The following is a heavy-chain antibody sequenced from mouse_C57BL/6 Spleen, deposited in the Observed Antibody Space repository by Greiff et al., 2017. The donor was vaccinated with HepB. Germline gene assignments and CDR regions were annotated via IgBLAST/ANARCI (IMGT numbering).Heavy chain of an antibody. CDR1: GYTFTSYW. Sequence: QVQLKQPGAELVKPGASVKMSCKASGYTFTSYWITWVKQRPGQGLEWIGDIYPGSGSTNYNEKFKSKATLTVDTSSSTAYMQLSSLTSEDSAVYDCARSRDGSSPYFDYWGQGTTLTVSS. CDR3: ARSRDGSSPYFDY. J-gene: IGHJ2*01. D-gene: IGHD1-1*01. V-gene: IGHV1-55*01. CDR2: IYPGSGST.